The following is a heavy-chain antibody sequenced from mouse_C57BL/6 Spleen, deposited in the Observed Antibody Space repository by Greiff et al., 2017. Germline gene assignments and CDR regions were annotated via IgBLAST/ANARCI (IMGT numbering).Heavy chain of an antibody. CDR3: ARDGDVRAMDY. V-gene: IGHV5-17*01. Sequence: DVHLVESGGGLVKPGGSLKLSCAASGFTFSDYGMHWVRQAPEKGLEWVAYISSGSSTIYYADTVKGRFTISRDNAKNTLFLQMTSLRSEDTAMYYCARDGDVRAMDYWGQGTSVTVSS. CDR1: GFTFSDYG. CDR2: ISSGSSTI. J-gene: IGHJ4*01. D-gene: IGHD2-3*01.